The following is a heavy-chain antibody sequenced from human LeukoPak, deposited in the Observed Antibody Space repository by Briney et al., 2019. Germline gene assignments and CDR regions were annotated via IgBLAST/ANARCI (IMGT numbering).Heavy chain of an antibody. Sequence: SETLSLTCAVYGGSFSGYYWSWIRQPPGKGLEWIGEINHSGSTNYNPSLKSRVTISVDTSKNQFSLKLSSVTAADTAVYYCASSSRVVPAAIPGHWFDPWGQGTLVTVSS. V-gene: IGHV4-34*01. CDR1: GGSFSGYY. D-gene: IGHD2-2*01. CDR2: INHSGST. J-gene: IGHJ5*02. CDR3: ASSSRVVPAAIPGHWFDP.